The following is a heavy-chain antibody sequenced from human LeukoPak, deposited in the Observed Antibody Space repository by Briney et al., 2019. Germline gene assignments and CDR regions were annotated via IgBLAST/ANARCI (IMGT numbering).Heavy chain of an antibody. CDR1: GGSISSYY. Sequence: SETLSPTCTVSGGSISSYYWSWIRQPPGKGLEWIGYIYYRSTNYNPSLKSRVTISIDTSKNQFSLKLSSVTAADTAVYYCAKGYCSGGNCYAYSFDYWGQGTLVTVSS. CDR2: IYYRST. CDR3: AKGYCSGGNCYAYSFDY. J-gene: IGHJ4*02. V-gene: IGHV4-59*01. D-gene: IGHD2-15*01.